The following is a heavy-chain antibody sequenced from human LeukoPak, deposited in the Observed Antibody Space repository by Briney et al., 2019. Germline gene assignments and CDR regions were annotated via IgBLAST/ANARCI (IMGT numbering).Heavy chain of an antibody. CDR2: ISNSGDNT. J-gene: IGHJ6*03. CDR1: GFTFSSSS. Sequence: GGSLRLSCVASGFTFSSSSMQWVRRAPGKGLEFVAAISNSGDNTRHADAVEGRFTISRDNSKNTLYLQMHSLRAEDMAVYYCARELSYYYLDVWGTGTTVTVSS. V-gene: IGHV3-64*02. CDR3: ARELSYYYLDV.